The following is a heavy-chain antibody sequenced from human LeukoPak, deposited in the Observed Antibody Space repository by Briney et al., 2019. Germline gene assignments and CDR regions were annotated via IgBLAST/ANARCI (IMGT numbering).Heavy chain of an antibody. CDR2: INPSGGST. J-gene: IGHJ6*02. CDR3: ARELGYYGSGSYYTYYYYGMDV. D-gene: IGHD3-10*01. Sequence: ASVKVSCKASGYTFTSYYMRWVRQAPGQGLEWMGIINPSGGSTSYAQKFQGRVTMTRDTSTSTVYMELSSLRSEDTAVYYCARELGYYGSGSYYTYYYYGMDVWGQGTTVTVSS. V-gene: IGHV1-46*01. CDR1: GYTFTSYY.